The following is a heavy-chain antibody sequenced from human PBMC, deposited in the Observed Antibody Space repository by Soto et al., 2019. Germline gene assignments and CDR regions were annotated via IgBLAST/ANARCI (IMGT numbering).Heavy chain of an antibody. J-gene: IGHJ4*02. V-gene: IGHV1-18*04. D-gene: IGHD3-16*02. CDR3: ARGYYDYVWGSYRYRGVPSSMDY. CDR2: ISAYNGNT. CDR1: GYTFTSYG. Sequence: QVQLVQSGAEVKKPGASVKVSCKASGYTFTSYGISWVRQAPGQGLEWMGWISAYNGNTNYAQKLQGRVTMTTDTATSNAYMGLRSLRCDDAAVYYGARGYYDYVWGSYRYRGVPSSMDYWGQGTLVTVSS.